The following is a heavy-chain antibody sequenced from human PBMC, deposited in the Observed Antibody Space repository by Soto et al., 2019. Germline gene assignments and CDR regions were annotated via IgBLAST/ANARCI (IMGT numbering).Heavy chain of an antibody. D-gene: IGHD1-26*01. Sequence: QVQLVQSGAEVKKPGSSVKVSCKASGGTFSSYTISWVRQAPGQGLEWMGRIIPILGIANYAQKFQGRVTITADKSTSTAYMELSSLRSEDTAVYYCARWLERLVGATSYYGMDVWGQGTTVTVSS. CDR2: IIPILGIA. CDR3: ARWLERLVGATSYYGMDV. J-gene: IGHJ6*02. CDR1: GGTFSSYT. V-gene: IGHV1-69*02.